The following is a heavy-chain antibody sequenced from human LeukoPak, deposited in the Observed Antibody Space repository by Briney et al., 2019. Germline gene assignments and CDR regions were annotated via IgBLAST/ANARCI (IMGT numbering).Heavy chain of an antibody. CDR1: GYTFTSYD. J-gene: IGHJ4*02. Sequence: ASVKVSCKASGYTFTSYDINWVRQATGQGLEWMGWMNPNSGNTGYAQKFQGRVTMTRNTSISTAYMELSSLRSEDTAVYYCARVASAAAEDFDYWAREPWSPSPQ. D-gene: IGHD6-13*01. CDR3: ARVASAAAEDFDY. CDR2: MNPNSGNT. V-gene: IGHV1-8*01.